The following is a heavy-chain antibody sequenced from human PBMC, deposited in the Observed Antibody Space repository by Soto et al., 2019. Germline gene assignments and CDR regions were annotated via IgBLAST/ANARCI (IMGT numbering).Heavy chain of an antibody. V-gene: IGHV3-23*01. CDR1: GFTFSNFA. Sequence: EVQVLESGGGSVQPGGSLRLSCAASGFTFSNFAMSWVRHAPGKGLEWVSEITGSTGTTYYADSVRGRFIISRDKSHNTLHLQMNSLRPEDTAVYYCAKDTSSSPYYMDVWGKGSTVTVSS. CDR3: AKDTSSSPYYMDV. CDR2: ITGSTGTT. D-gene: IGHD2-2*01. J-gene: IGHJ6*03.